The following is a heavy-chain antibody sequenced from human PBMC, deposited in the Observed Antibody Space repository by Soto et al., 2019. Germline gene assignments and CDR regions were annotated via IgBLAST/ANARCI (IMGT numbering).Heavy chain of an antibody. J-gene: IGHJ4*02. D-gene: IGHD2-15*01. V-gene: IGHV1-69*12. Sequence: QVQLVQSGAEVKKPGSSVKVSCKASGGTFSSYAISWVRQAPGPGLEWMGGIITICGTANYAQKFQGRVTITADESTSTAYMELSSLSSEDTAVYYCAREGYGAEGPFDYWGQGTLVTVSS. CDR1: GGTFSSYA. CDR2: IITICGTA. CDR3: AREGYGAEGPFDY.